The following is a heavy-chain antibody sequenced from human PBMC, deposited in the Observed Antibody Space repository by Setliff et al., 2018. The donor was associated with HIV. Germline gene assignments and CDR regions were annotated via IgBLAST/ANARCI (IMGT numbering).Heavy chain of an antibody. Sequence: SETLSLTCTVSGGSSSTYYWSWIRQPPGKGLEWIGSIYFTGSSDNNPSLKSRVTLSVDTSKNQFSLQLNSVTPEDTAVYYCARDLGAANAWGQGTLVTVSS. CDR2: IYFTGSS. CDR1: GGSSSTYY. V-gene: IGHV4-59*12. J-gene: IGHJ4*02. D-gene: IGHD3-16*01. CDR3: ARDLGAANA.